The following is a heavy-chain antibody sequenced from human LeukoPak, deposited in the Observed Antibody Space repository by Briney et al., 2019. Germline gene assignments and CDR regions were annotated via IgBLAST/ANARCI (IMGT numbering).Heavy chain of an antibody. D-gene: IGHD3-22*01. CDR2: INPSGST. J-gene: IGHJ6*03. CDR3: ARGRHDITMIVVVMTSVSYYLDV. V-gene: IGHV4-34*01. CDR1: GGSFSGYH. Sequence: SETLSLTCAVYGGSFSGYHWTWIRQSPGKGLEWIGDINPSGSTYYNPSLKSRLTISVDTSKNQFSPKLRSVTAADTAVYYCARGRHDITMIVVVMTSVSYYLDVWGKGTTVTVS.